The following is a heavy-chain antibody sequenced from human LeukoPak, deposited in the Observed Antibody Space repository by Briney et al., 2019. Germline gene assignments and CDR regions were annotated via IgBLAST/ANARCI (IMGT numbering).Heavy chain of an antibody. D-gene: IGHD6-19*01. CDR3: ARDMAAAGAVADHDAFDI. CDR2: IIPIFGIA. J-gene: IGHJ3*02. V-gene: IGHV1-69*04. CDR1: GGTFSSYA. Sequence: GASVKVSCKASGGTFSSYAISWVRQAPGQGLEWMGRIIPIFGIANYAQKFQGRVTITADKSTSTAYMELSSLRSEDTALYYCARDMAAAGAVADHDAFDIWGQGTMVTVSS.